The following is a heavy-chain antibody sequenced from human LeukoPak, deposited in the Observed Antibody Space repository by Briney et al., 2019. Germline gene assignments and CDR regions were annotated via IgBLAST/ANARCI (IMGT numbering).Heavy chain of an antibody. D-gene: IGHD2-2*01. Sequence: SETLSLTCTVSGGSISSGDYYWRWIRQPPGKGLEWIGYIYYSGRTYYNPSLKSRLAISLDTSKNQFSLNLTSVTAADTAVYYCARDVRRRGASNYFDCWGQGTLVTVSS. V-gene: IGHV4-30-4*01. CDR3: ARDVRRRGASNYFDC. CDR2: IYYSGRT. J-gene: IGHJ4*02. CDR1: GGSISSGDYY.